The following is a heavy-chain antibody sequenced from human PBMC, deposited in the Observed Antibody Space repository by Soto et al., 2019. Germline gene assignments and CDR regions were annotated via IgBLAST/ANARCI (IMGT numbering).Heavy chain of an antibody. CDR1: GYTFTSYG. V-gene: IGHV1-18*04. Sequence: ASVKVSCKASGYTFTSYGISWVRQAPGQGLEWMGWISAYNGNTNYAQKLQGRVTMTTDTSTSTAYMELRSLRSDDTAVYYCAREFYRFLEWSPPRACDSWGQGTMVTVSS. CDR3: AREFYRFLEWSPPRACDS. J-gene: IGHJ3*02. CDR2: ISAYNGNT. D-gene: IGHD3-3*01.